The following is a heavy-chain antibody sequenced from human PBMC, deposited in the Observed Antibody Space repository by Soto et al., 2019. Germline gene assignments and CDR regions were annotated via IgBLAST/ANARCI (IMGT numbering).Heavy chain of an antibody. CDR2: INAGNGNT. V-gene: IGHV1-3*01. D-gene: IGHD3-10*01. CDR1: GYTFTSYA. Sequence: ASVKVSCKASGYTFTSYAMHWVRQAPGQRLEWMGWINAGNGNTKYSQKFQGRVTITRDTSASTAYMELSSMRSEDTAVYYCARGYYGSGSYYGRGFFDYWGQGTRVTVS. J-gene: IGHJ4*02. CDR3: ARGYYGSGSYYGRGFFDY.